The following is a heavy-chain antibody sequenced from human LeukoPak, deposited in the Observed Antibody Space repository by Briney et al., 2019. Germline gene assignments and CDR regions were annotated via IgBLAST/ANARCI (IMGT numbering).Heavy chain of an antibody. CDR1: GFTFSSYG. V-gene: IGHV3-33*01. CDR2: IWYDGSNK. Sequence: GGSLRLSCAASGFTFSSYGMHWVRQAPGKGLEWVAVIWYDGSNKYYADSVKGRFTISRDNSKNTLYLQMNSLRAVDTAVYYCARDSRGYSGFEPLDYWGQGTLVTVSS. CDR3: ARDSRGYSGFEPLDY. J-gene: IGHJ4*02. D-gene: IGHD5-12*01.